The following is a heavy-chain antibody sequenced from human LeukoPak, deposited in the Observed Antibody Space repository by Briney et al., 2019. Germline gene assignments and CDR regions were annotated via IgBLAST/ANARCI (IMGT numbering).Heavy chain of an antibody. CDR1: GYTFTSYD. V-gene: IGHV1-8*01. CDR3: VRESGSSWYYFHY. J-gene: IGHJ4*02. D-gene: IGHD6-13*01. CDR2: MNPNSGNT. Sequence: ASVKVSCKASGYTFTSYDINWVRQATGQGFEWMGWMNPNSGNTGYAQKFQGRVTMTRNTSISTAYMELSSLRAEDTAVYYCVRESGSSWYYFHYWGQGTLVTVSS.